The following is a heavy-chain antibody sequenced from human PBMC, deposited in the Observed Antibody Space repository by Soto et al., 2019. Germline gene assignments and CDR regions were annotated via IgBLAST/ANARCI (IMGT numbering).Heavy chain of an antibody. Sequence: SETLSLTCAVYGGSISGCYWSWIRQPPGKGLEWIGEINHSGSTNYNPSLKSRVTISVDTSKNQFSLKLSSVTAADTAVYYCARDSAKRGSVPRGYWGQGTLVTVSS. CDR1: GGSISGCY. D-gene: IGHD6-25*01. J-gene: IGHJ4*02. CDR2: INHSGST. V-gene: IGHV4-34*01. CDR3: ARDSAKRGSVPRGY.